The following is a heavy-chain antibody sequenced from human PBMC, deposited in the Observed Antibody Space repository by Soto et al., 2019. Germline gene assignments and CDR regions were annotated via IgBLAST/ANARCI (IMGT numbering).Heavy chain of an antibody. CDR3: AKGTVAGTLSRLGLFDY. D-gene: IGHD6-19*01. CDR1: GFTFSSYA. CDR2: ISGSGDST. V-gene: IGHV3-23*01. Sequence: AGGSLRLSCAASGFTFSSYAMSWVRQAPGKGLEWVSAISGSGDSTYYADSVKGRFAISRNNSKNTLYLQMNSLRAEDTAVYYCAKGTVAGTLSRLGLFDYWGQGTLVTVSS. J-gene: IGHJ4*02.